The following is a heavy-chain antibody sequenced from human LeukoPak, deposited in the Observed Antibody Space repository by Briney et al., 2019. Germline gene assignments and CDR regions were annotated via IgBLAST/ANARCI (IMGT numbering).Heavy chain of an antibody. J-gene: IGHJ4*02. D-gene: IGHD3-22*01. CDR3: ARGSTYYDSSGQVPFDY. V-gene: IGHV1-69*13. CDR1: GGTFSSYA. Sequence: SVKVSCKASGGTFSSYAISWVRQAPGQGLEWMGGIIPIFGTANYAQKFQGRVTITADESTSTAYMELSSLRSEDTAVYYCARGSTYYDSSGQVPFDYWGQGTLVTVSS. CDR2: IIPIFGTA.